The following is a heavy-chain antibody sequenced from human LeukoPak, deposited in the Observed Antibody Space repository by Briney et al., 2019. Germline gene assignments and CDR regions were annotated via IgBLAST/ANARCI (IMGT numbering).Heavy chain of an antibody. D-gene: IGHD6-13*01. V-gene: IGHV5-51*01. J-gene: IGHJ4*02. CDR1: GYSFTSYW. Sequence: GESLKISCKGSGYSFTSYWIGWVRQMPGKGLGWMGIIYPGDSDTRYSPSLQGQVAISADKSISTAYLQWSSLKASDTAMYYCASPGGSSWSSFDYWGQGTLVTVSS. CDR3: ASPGGSSWSSFDY. CDR2: IYPGDSDT.